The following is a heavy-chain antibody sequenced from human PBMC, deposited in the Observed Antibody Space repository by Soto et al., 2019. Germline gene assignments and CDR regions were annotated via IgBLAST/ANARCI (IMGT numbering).Heavy chain of an antibody. J-gene: IGHJ6*02. Sequence: SVKVSCKASGVTFSSYAISWVRQAPGQGLEWMGGIIPIFGTANYAQKFQGRVTITADESTSTAYMELSSLRSEDTAVYYCARDLAGTVGGMDVWGQGTTVTVSS. CDR2: IIPIFGTA. CDR1: GVTFSSYA. D-gene: IGHD1-1*01. CDR3: ARDLAGTVGGMDV. V-gene: IGHV1-69*13.